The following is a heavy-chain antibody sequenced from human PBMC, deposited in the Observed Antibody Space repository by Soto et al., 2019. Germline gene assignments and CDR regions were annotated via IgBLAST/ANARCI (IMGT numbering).Heavy chain of an antibody. V-gene: IGHV3-21*04. D-gene: IGHD5-18*01. CDR1: GFTFSTYT. CDR3: ARSDVDTAMVIAFDI. Sequence: PGGSLRLSCAASGFTFSTYTMNWVRQAPGKGLEWVSSISSSGTYINYADSLKGRFTVSRDNAKNSLYLQMSSLRAEDTAVYYCARSDVDTAMVIAFDIWGQGTMVTVSS. J-gene: IGHJ3*02. CDR2: ISSSGTYI.